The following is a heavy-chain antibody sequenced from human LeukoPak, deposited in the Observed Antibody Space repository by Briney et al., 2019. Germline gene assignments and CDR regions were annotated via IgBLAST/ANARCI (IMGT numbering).Heavy chain of an antibody. J-gene: IGHJ6*03. CDR2: ITADGGST. Sequence: PGGSLRLSCAVPGFTFRSYAMNWVRQAPGKGLEWAAAITADGGSTHYTTSAKGRFIISRDTPKNTLSLQMNNLRAEDTAVYFCARVWLRDYMDVWGEGTTVSVSS. CDR1: GFTFRSYA. CDR3: ARVWLRDYMDV. V-gene: IGHV3-23*01. D-gene: IGHD5-12*01.